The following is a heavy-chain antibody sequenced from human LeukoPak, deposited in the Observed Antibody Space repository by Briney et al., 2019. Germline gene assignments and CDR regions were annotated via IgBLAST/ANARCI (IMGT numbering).Heavy chain of an antibody. D-gene: IGHD1-26*01. CDR1: GFTFSSYS. J-gene: IGHJ3*02. V-gene: IGHV3-21*01. CDR3: ARALPSPLYSGSYADAFDI. CDR2: ISSSSSYI. Sequence: GGSLRLSCAASGFTFSSYSMNWVRQDPGKGLEWVSSISSSSSYIYYADSVKGRFTISRDNAKNSLYLQMNSLRAEDTAVYYCARALPSPLYSGSYADAFDIWGQGTMVTVSS.